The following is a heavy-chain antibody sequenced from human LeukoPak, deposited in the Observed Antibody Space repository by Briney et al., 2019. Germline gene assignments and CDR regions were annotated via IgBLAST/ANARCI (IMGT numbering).Heavy chain of an antibody. CDR2: ISGSGGGT. CDR1: GFTFSSYA. J-gene: IGHJ4*02. D-gene: IGHD2-2*01. Sequence: GGSLRLSCAASGFTFSSYAMSWVRQAPGKGLEWVSVISGSGGGTYYADSVKGRFTISRDNSKNTLYLQMNSLRGEDTAVYYCAKSITSTSCYGICDEGVQLNWGQGTLVTVSS. V-gene: IGHV3-23*01. CDR3: AKSITSTSCYGICDEGVQLN.